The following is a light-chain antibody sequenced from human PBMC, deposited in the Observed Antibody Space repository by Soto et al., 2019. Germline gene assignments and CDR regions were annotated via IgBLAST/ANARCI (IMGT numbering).Light chain of an antibody. CDR2: TAA. V-gene: IGKV1-39*01. CDR1: QTTNNY. Sequence: DIQLTQSPSSLSASVGDSVTITCRASQTTNNYLYWYQQKPGKAPKLLIDTAASLHGGVPSRFTFTTSGTSFTLTISSLQPEDFATYYCHQTYHTPPTFGQGTKVEIK. J-gene: IGKJ1*01. CDR3: HQTYHTPPT.